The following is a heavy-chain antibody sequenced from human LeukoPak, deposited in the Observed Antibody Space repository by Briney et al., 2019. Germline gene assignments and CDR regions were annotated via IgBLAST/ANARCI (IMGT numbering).Heavy chain of an antibody. Sequence: GRSLRLSCAASGFTFSSYSMNWVRQAPGKGLEWVSSISSSSSYIYYADSVKGRFTISRDNAKNSLYLQMSSLRAEDTAVYYCVPIVVVPAATIGTGIVDYWGQGTLVTVSS. CDR3: VPIVVVPAATIGTGIVDY. J-gene: IGHJ4*02. CDR2: ISSSSSYI. V-gene: IGHV3-21*01. CDR1: GFTFSSYS. D-gene: IGHD2-2*01.